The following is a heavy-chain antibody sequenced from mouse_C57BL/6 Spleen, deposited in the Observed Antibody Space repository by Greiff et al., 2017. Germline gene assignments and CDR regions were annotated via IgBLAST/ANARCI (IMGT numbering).Heavy chain of an antibody. CDR3: AREGVYYYGSSLAWFAY. CDR1: GYTFTSYW. Sequence: QVQLQQPGAELVKPGASVKLSCKASGYTFTSYWMHSVKQRPGQGLEWIGMIHPNSGSTNYNEKFKSKATLTVDKSSSTAYMQLSSLTSEDSAVYYCAREGVYYYGSSLAWFAYWGQGTLVTVSA. D-gene: IGHD1-1*01. V-gene: IGHV1-64*01. J-gene: IGHJ3*01. CDR2: IHPNSGST.